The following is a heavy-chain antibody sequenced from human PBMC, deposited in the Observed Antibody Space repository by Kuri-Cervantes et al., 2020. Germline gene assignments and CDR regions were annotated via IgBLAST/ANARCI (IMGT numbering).Heavy chain of an antibody. Sequence: GESLKISCAASGFTFSSYGMHWVRQAPGKGLEWVAVIWYDGSNKYYADSVKGRFTISRDNSKNTLYLQMNSLRAEDTAVYYCARDVKDSSGWYGYYYYGMDVWGQGTTVTVSS. V-gene: IGHV3-33*08. CDR1: GFTFSSYG. D-gene: IGHD6-13*01. CDR3: ARDVKDSSGWYGYYYYGMDV. J-gene: IGHJ6*02. CDR2: IWYDGSNK.